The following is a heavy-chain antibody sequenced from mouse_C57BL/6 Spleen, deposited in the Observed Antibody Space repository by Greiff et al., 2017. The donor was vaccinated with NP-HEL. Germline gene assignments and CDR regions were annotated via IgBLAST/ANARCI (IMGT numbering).Heavy chain of an antibody. V-gene: IGHV5-4*01. CDR1: GFTFSSYA. J-gene: IGHJ2*01. CDR3: ARDGYYDYFYY. CDR2: ISDGGSYT. Sequence: EVNLVESGGGLVKPGGSLKLSCAASGFTFSSYAMSWVRQTPEKRLEWVATISDGGSYTYYPDNVKGRFTISRDNAKNNLYLQMSHLKSEDTAMYYCARDGYYDYFYYWGQGTTLTVSS. D-gene: IGHD2-3*01.